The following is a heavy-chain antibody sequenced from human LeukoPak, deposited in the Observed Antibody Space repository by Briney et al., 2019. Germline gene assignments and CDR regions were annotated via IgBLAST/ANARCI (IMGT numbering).Heavy chain of an antibody. J-gene: IGHJ3*02. V-gene: IGHV3-20*04. Sequence: PGGSLRLSCAASGFTFDDYGMSWVRQAPGKGVEGVSGINWNGGRRDYADSVKGRLTISRDNAKNSLYLQMNSLRAEDTALYYCARELTYYYDSSGYSPGAFDIWGQGTMVTVSS. CDR3: ARELTYYYDSSGYSPGAFDI. CDR1: GFTFDDYG. CDR2: INWNGGRR. D-gene: IGHD3-22*01.